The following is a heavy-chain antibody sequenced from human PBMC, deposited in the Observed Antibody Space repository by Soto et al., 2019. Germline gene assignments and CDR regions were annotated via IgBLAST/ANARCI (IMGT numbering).Heavy chain of an antibody. V-gene: IGHV3-30-3*01. CDR3: ARGAEEYCSGGSCYFPFDY. CDR2: ISYDGSNK. CDR1: GFTFSSYA. J-gene: IGHJ4*02. D-gene: IGHD2-15*01. Sequence: QVQLVESGGGVVQPGRSLRLSSAASGFTFSSYAIHWVRQAPCKGLEWLALISYDGSNKYYADSVKGRFTISRDNSKNTLYLQMNSLRAEDTAVYYCARGAEEYCSGGSCYFPFDYWGQGTLVTVSS.